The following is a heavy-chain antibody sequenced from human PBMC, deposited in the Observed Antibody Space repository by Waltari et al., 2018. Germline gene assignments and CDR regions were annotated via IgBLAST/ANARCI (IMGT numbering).Heavy chain of an antibody. CDR2: VSFEETTQ. CDR1: GFNFNDYG. CDR3: ASVTGTGY. J-gene: IGHJ4*02. D-gene: IGHD1-1*01. V-gene: IGHV3-30*03. Sequence: QVHLVESGGGVVQPGGYLSLSCAGCGFNFNDYGMHCVLQAPGKGLEWLAVVSFEETTQYYADSVKGRFTISRDKSMNTVYLEMNSLRPDDTAMYYCASVTGTGYWGQGTLVTVSS.